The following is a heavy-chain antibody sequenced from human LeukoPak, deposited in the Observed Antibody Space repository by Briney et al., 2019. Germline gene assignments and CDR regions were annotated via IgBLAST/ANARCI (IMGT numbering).Heavy chain of an antibody. CDR2: LNPNSGGT. CDR1: GYTFTSYD. CDR3: ARSSY. V-gene: IGHV1-2*02. J-gene: IGHJ4*02. Sequence: ASVKVSCKASGYTFTSYDINWVRQATGQGLEWMGWLNPNSGGTNYAQKFQGRVTMTRDTSISTAYMELSRLRSDDTAVYYCARSSYWGQGTLVTVSS.